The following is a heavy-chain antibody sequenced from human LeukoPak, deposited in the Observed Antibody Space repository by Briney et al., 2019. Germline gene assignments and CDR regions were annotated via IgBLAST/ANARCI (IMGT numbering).Heavy chain of an antibody. CDR2: ISSSSSYI. J-gene: IGHJ3*02. D-gene: IGHD1-26*01. V-gene: IGHV3-21*01. CDR3: ALQALIVGATRTNAFDI. CDR1: GFTFSSYS. Sequence: PGGSLRLSCAASGFTFSSYSMNWVRQAPGKGLEWVSSISSSSSYIYYADSVKGRFTISRDNAKNSLYLQMNSLRAEDTAVYYCALQALIVGATRTNAFDIWGQGTMVTVSS.